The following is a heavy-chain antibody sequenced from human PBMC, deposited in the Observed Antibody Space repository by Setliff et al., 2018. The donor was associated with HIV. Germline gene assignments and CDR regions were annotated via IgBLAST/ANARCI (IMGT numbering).Heavy chain of an antibody. CDR1: GFTFSSYS. CDR2: ISSSSSYI. CDR3: ARMWGVALHHY. Sequence: GGSLRLSCAASGFTFSSYSMNWVRHAPGKGLEWVSSISSSSSYIYYADSVKGRFTIARDNAKSSLYLQINSLRAEEKAVYYCARMWGVALHHYWGQGTLVTGSS. D-gene: IGHD3-10*01. V-gene: IGHV3-21*01. J-gene: IGHJ4*02.